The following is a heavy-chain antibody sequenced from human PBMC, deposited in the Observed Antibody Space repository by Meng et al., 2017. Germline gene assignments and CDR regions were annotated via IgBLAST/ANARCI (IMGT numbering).Heavy chain of an antibody. V-gene: IGHV3-23*01. Sequence: GGSLRLSCAASGFTFYTYAMSWVRQAPGKGLEWVSAISGSGGSTYYADSVKGRFTISRDNSKNTLYLQMNSLRAEDTAVYYCAKADYDSSGYYFDYWGQGTLVTVSS. CDR1: GFTFYTYA. CDR2: ISGSGGST. D-gene: IGHD3-22*01. CDR3: AKADYDSSGYYFDY. J-gene: IGHJ4*02.